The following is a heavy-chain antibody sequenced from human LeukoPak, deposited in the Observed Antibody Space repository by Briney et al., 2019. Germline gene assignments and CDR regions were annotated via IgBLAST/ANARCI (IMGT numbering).Heavy chain of an antibody. CDR1: GFTFSSNY. CDR2: IYSGGST. Sequence: PGGSLRLSCAASGFTFSSNYMSWVRQAPGKGLEGVTVIYSGGSTYYSDSVKGRFTISRDNSKNTLYLQMNSLRAEDTAVYYCARGYSSSSVFYYYYGMDVWGQGTTVTVSS. V-gene: IGHV3-53*01. J-gene: IGHJ6*02. D-gene: IGHD6-6*01. CDR3: ARGYSSSSVFYYYYGMDV.